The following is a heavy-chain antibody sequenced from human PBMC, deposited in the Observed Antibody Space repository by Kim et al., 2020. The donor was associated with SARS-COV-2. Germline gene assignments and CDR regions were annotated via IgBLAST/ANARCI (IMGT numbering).Heavy chain of an antibody. D-gene: IGHD2-2*03. J-gene: IGHJ4*02. CDR1: GYTFTSYG. CDR3: ARDVSAHGYGGDFDY. V-gene: IGHV1-18*01. CDR2: ISAYNGNT. Sequence: ASVKVSCKASGYTFTSYGISWVRQAPGQGLEWMGWISAYNGNTNYAQKLQGRVTMTTDTSTSTAYMELRSLRSDDTAVYYCARDVSAHGYGGDFDYWGQGTLVTVSS.